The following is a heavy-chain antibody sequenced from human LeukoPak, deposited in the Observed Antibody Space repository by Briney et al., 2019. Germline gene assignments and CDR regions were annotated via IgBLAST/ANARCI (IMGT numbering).Heavy chain of an antibody. CDR1: GGSFSGYY. D-gene: IGHD2-2*01. CDR2: INYSGST. Sequence: SETLSLTCAVYGGSFSGYYWSWIRQPPGKGLEWIGEINYSGSTNYNPSLKSRVTISVATSKNQFSLKLSSVTAADTAVYYCARVDDNPSSTSLGGMDVWGQGTTVTVSS. V-gene: IGHV4-34*01. CDR3: ARVDDNPSSTSLGGMDV. J-gene: IGHJ6*02.